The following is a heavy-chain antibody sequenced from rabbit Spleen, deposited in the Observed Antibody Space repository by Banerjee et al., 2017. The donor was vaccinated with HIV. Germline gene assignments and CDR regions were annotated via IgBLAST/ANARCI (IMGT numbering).Heavy chain of an antibody. J-gene: IGHJ6*01. CDR1: GVSFTSNYY. CDR3: ARDTGTSFSSYGMDL. CDR2: IDTGSSGFT. D-gene: IGHD7-1*01. Sequence: QSLEESGGDLVKPGASLTLTCTASGVSFTSNYYMCWVRQAPGKGLEWIACIDTGSSGFTYFASWATGRFTISKTSSTTVTLQMTSLTVADTATYFCARDTGTSFSSYGMDLWGPGTLVTVS. V-gene: IGHV1S40*01.